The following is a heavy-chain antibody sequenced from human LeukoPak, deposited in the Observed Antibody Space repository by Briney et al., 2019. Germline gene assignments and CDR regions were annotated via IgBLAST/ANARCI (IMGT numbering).Heavy chain of an antibody. J-gene: IGHJ4*02. V-gene: IGHV3-33*01. CDR1: GFTFSNYD. CDR3: ARHGYNYGFDY. D-gene: IGHD5-24*01. CDR2: IWYDGSNK. Sequence: GGSLRLSCAASGFTFSNYDVHWVRQAPGKGLEWVAVIWYDGSNKYYVDSVKGRFTISRDISKNTLYLQMNRLSAEDTVVYYCARHGYNYGFDYWGQGTLVTVSS.